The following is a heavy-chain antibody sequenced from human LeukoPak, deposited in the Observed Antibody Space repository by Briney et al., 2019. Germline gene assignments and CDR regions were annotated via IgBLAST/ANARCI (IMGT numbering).Heavy chain of an antibody. D-gene: IGHD6-13*01. CDR2: IKQDGSEK. CDR3: ATSTVAAGTD. V-gene: IGHV3-7*03. CDR1: GFTFSNLW. J-gene: IGHJ4*02. Sequence: PXGSLRLSCAASGFTFSNLWMSWVRQAPGKGLKWVANIKQDGSEKYYVDSVKGRFTISRDNAQNSLYLQMNSLRAEDTAIYYCATSTVAAGTDWGQGTLVTVSS.